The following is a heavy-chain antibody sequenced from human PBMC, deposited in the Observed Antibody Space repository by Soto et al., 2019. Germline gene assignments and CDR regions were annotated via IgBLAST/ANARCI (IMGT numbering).Heavy chain of an antibody. D-gene: IGHD6-19*01. V-gene: IGHV3-30-3*01. CDR3: ARDLGGCGWVPCYYYYGMDV. CDR2: ISYDGSNK. Sequence: GGSLRLSCAASGFTFSSYAMHWVRQAPGKGLEWVAVISYDGSNKYYADSVKGRFTISRDNSKNTLYLQMNSLRAEDTAVYYCARDLGGCGWVPCYYYYGMDVWGQGTTVTVSS. CDR1: GFTFSSYA. J-gene: IGHJ6*02.